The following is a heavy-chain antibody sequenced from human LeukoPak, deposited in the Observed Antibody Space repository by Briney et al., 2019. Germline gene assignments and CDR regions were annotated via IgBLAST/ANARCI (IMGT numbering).Heavy chain of an antibody. V-gene: IGHV1-2*02. Sequence: ASVKVSCKASGYTFTGYYMHWVRQAPGQGLEWMGWINPNSGGTNYAQKFQGRVTMTRDTSISTAYMELSRLRSDDTAVYYCARREYSSGWYWFDPWGQGTLVTVSS. D-gene: IGHD6-19*01. CDR1: GYTFTGYY. CDR2: INPNSGGT. CDR3: ARREYSSGWYWFDP. J-gene: IGHJ5*02.